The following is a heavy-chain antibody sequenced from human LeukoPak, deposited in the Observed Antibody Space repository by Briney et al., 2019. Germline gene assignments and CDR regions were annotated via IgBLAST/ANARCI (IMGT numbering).Heavy chain of an antibody. V-gene: IGHV4-4*02. D-gene: IGHD1-26*01. CDR2: IYHSGST. CDR1: GGSISSSNW. J-gene: IGHJ3*02. CDR3: ARDWEEELGNAFDI. Sequence: TSETLSLTCAVSGGSISSSNWWSWVRQPPGKGLEWIGEIYHSGSTNYNPSLKSRVTISVDKSKNQFSLKLSSVTAADTAVYYCARDWEEELGNAFDIWGQGTMVTVSS.